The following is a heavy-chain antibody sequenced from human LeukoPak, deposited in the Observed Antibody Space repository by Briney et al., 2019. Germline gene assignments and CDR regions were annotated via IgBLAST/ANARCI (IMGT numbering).Heavy chain of an antibody. J-gene: IGHJ3*02. CDR1: GGSVRSGSYY. CDR2: IYYSWTT. CDR3: ARGGSEWDRALWI. V-gene: IGHV4-61*01. Sequence: SETLSLTCTVSGGSVRSGSYYWSWIRQPPGKGLEWIGYIYYSWTTNYNPSLKSRVTISGDTSKNQFSLKLKAVTAADTAVYYCARGGSEWDRALWIWGQGTMVTVSS. D-gene: IGHD1-26*01.